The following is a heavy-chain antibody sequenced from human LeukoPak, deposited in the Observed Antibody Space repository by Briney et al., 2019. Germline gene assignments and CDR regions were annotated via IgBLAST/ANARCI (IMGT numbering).Heavy chain of an antibody. V-gene: IGHV3-7*03. CDR3: ARAGDGSGSPYYYYYMDV. CDR1: GFTFSSYW. CDR2: IKQDGSEK. Sequence: GGSLRLSCAASGFTFSSYWMSWVRQAPGKGLEWVANIKQDGSEKYYVDSVKGRFTISRDNAKNSLYLQMNSLRAEDTAVYYCARAGDGSGSPYYYYYMDVWGKGTTVTISS. D-gene: IGHD3-10*01. J-gene: IGHJ6*03.